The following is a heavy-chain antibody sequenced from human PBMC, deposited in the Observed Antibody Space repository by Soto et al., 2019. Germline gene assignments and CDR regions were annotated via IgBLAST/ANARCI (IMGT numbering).Heavy chain of an antibody. V-gene: IGHV3-23*01. Sequence: EVQLLESGGGLVQPGGSLRLSCAASGFTFSSYAMSWVRQAPGEGLEWVSAISGSGGSTYYADSVKGRFTISGDNSKNTLYLQMNSLRAEDTAVYYCAKSKRPAGYGMDVWGQGTTVTVSS. J-gene: IGHJ6*02. CDR2: ISGSGGST. CDR3: AKSKRPAGYGMDV. D-gene: IGHD2-2*01. CDR1: GFTFSSYA.